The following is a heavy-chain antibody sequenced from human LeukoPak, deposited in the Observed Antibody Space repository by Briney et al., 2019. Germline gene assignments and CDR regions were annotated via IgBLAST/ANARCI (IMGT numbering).Heavy chain of an antibody. V-gene: IGHV1-46*01. Sequence: GASVKVSCKASGYSFTSYYMHWVRQAPGQGLEWMGFINPSGSSAAYAQKFQGRLTMTRDMFTSTDYMELSRLRSDDTAVYYCAREGGYSGYDKSGAFDIWGQGTMVTVSS. D-gene: IGHD5-12*01. CDR3: AREGGYSGYDKSGAFDI. CDR2: INPSGSSA. J-gene: IGHJ3*02. CDR1: GYSFTSYY.